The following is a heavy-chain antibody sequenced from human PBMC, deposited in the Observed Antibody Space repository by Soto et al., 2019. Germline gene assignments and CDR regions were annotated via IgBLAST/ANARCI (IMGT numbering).Heavy chain of an antibody. J-gene: IGHJ5*02. CDR1: GFTFSSYA. D-gene: IGHD6-19*01. CDR2: ISYDGSNK. V-gene: IGHV3-30-3*01. Sequence: QVQLVESGGGVVQPGRSLRLSCAASGFTFSSYAMHWVRQAPGKGLEWVAVISYDGSNKYYADSVKGRFTISRDNSKNTLYLQMNSLRAEDTAVYYCARDRIAVAGRGGWFDPWGQGTLVTVSS. CDR3: ARDRIAVAGRGGWFDP.